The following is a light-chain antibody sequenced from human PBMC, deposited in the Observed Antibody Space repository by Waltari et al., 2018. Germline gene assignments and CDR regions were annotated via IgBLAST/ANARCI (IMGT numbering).Light chain of an antibody. CDR2: SNN. CDR1: SSNIGSNN. J-gene: IGLJ7*01. V-gene: IGLV1-44*01. Sequence: QSVLTPPPSASGTPGQRVTISCSGSSSNIGSNNVNWYQQLPGTAPKLLIYSNNQRPSGIPDRFSGSKSGTSASLAISGLQSEDEADYYCAAWDDSLNGEVFGGGTQLTVL. CDR3: AAWDDSLNGEV.